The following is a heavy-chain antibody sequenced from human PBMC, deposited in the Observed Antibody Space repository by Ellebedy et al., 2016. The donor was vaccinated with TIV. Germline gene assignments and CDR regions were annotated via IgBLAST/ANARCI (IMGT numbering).Heavy chain of an antibody. Sequence: MPSETLSLTCAVYGGFFSGHYWSWIRQSPGRGLEWIGEVLQSGVTTYNPSRKGRVTVSVDTSKNQFSLNLTSVTAADTALYYCARGTRSADRRFDSWGQGTLVTVSS. CDR2: VLQSGVT. CDR1: GGFFSGHY. V-gene: IGHV4-34*01. CDR3: ARGTRSADRRFDS. J-gene: IGHJ4*02.